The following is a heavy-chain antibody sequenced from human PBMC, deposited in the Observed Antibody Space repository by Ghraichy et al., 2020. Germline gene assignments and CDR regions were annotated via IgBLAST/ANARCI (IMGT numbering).Heavy chain of an antibody. Sequence: SQTLSLTCTVSGGSISSYYWSWIRQPPGKGLEWIGYIYYSGSTNYNPSLKSRVTISVDTSKNQFSLKLSSVTAADTAVYYCARAGIFGVVISGNWFDPWGQGTLVTVSS. CDR3: ARAGIFGVVISGNWFDP. D-gene: IGHD3-3*01. CDR2: IYYSGST. CDR1: GGSISSYY. V-gene: IGHV4-59*01. J-gene: IGHJ5*02.